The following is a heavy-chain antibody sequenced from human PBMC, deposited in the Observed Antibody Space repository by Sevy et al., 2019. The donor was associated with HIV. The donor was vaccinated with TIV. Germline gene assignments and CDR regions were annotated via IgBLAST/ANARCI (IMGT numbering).Heavy chain of an antibody. D-gene: IGHD3-3*01. CDR3: ARDVPRDFWSAYSPGYFDY. CDR1: GFRFDYYA. Sequence: GGSLRLSCAVSGFRFDYYAMTWVRQAPGKGLEWVSTISSNGLSTYYTDSVKGPLTIFRDNFKNTLYLQRNSRRVEDTDVYFCARDVPRDFWSAYSPGYFDYWGQGSLVTVSP. J-gene: IGHJ4*02. CDR2: ISSNGLST. V-gene: IGHV3-23*01.